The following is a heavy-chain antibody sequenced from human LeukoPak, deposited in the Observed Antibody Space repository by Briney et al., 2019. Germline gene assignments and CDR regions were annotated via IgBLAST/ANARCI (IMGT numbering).Heavy chain of an antibody. D-gene: IGHD1-7*01. CDR2: INHSGST. CDR1: GGSFSGYY. Sequence: SETVSLTCAVYGGSFSGYYWSWIRQPPGKGLEWIGEINHSGSTNYNPSLKSRVTISVDTSKNQFSLKLSSVTAADTAVYYCARVSVTGTTGLSPYYFDYWGPGNLVTVSS. J-gene: IGHJ4*02. CDR3: ARVSVTGTTGLSPYYFDY. V-gene: IGHV4-34*01.